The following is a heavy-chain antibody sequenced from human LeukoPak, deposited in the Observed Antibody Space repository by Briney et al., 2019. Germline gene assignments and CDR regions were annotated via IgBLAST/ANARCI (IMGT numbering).Heavy chain of an antibody. CDR1: GFTFSSYA. D-gene: IGHD5-12*01. J-gene: IGHJ5*02. CDR3: AKTSGYRRFDP. V-gene: IGHV3-23*01. Sequence: PGGSLRLSCAASGFTFSSYAMSWVCQAPGKGLEWVSAICGSGGSTYFADSVKGRFTISRDNSKNTLYLQMNSLRAEDTAVYYCAKTSGYRRFDPWGQGTLVTVSS. CDR2: ICGSGGST.